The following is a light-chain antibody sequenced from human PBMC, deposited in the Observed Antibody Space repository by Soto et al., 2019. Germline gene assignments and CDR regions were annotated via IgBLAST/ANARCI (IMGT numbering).Light chain of an antibody. Sequence: ELVMTQAPAPLALPPWESATLSRRASQTVSTNFSWYQQNPGQAPSLLLSGASTRATGIPARFSGSGSGTEFTLTISSLQSEDFAVYYYQQYNDWPPWTFGQGTKVDI. CDR3: QQYNDWPPWT. CDR2: GAS. J-gene: IGKJ1*01. CDR1: QTVSTN. V-gene: IGKV3D-15*01.